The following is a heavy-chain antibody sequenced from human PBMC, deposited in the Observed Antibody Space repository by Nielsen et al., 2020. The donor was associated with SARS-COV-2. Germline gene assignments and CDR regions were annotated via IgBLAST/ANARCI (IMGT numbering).Heavy chain of an antibody. CDR3: AKSEWGYTWWFDP. CDR2: ISGSGGST. CDR1: GFTFSSYA. D-gene: IGHD5-24*01. Sequence: GGSLRLSFAASGFTFSSYAMSWVRQAPGKGLEWVSAISGSGGSTYYADSLKGRFTISRDNSKNTLYLQMNSLRAEDTAVYYCAKSEWGYTWWFDPWGQGTLVTVSS. V-gene: IGHV3-23*01. J-gene: IGHJ5*02.